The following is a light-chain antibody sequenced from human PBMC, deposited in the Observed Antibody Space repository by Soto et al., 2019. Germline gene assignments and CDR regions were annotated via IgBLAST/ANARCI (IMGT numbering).Light chain of an antibody. J-gene: IGLJ1*01. Sequence: QSVLTQPTSVSGSPGQSIAIPCTGNGNDIGAYDYVSWYQQHPGKAPRLLIHGVRNRPPGISSRFSGFKSGLTASLTISGLQAEDEADYYCSSFTTSRLYVFAPGPKVTVL. CDR3: SSFTTSRLYV. CDR1: GNDIGAYDY. CDR2: GVR. V-gene: IGLV2-14*01.